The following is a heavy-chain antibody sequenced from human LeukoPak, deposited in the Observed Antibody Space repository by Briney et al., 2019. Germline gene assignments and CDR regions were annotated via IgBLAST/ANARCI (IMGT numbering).Heavy chain of an antibody. CDR1: GITVSSNY. V-gene: IGHV3-66*01. CDR2: LYSGGSA. Sequence: GGSLRLSCAASGITVSSNYMTWVRQAPGKGLEWVSVLYSGGSANYAGSVMGRFTISRDNSKNTLYLHMNSLRAEDTAMFYCARSKLERGAFDIWGLGTMVTVSS. D-gene: IGHD1-7*01. CDR3: ARSKLERGAFDI. J-gene: IGHJ3*02.